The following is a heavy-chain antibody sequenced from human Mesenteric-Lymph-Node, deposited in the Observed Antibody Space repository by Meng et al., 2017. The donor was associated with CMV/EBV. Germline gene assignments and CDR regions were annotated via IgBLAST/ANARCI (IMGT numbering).Heavy chain of an antibody. CDR1: GFSPSTSGVG. CDR3: AHITTSGSGSY. CDR2: IYWDDDE. Sequence: CSFSGFSPSTSGVGVGWIRQPPGKALEWLALIYWDDDERFSPSLKSRLTITKDTSKNQVVLTMTNMDPVDTATYYCAHITTSGSGSYWGQGTLVTVSS. V-gene: IGHV2-5*02. J-gene: IGHJ4*02. D-gene: IGHD3-10*01.